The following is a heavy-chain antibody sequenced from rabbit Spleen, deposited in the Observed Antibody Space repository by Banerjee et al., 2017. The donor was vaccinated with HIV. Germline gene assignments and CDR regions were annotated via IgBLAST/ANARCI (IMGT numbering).Heavy chain of an antibody. CDR3: TRDDGSGHYIDGYFNL. CDR1: GFSFSSSYD. V-gene: IGHV1S45*01. D-gene: IGHD1-1*01. J-gene: IGHJ4*01. CDR2: IYTGSSGFT. Sequence: QEQLVESGGGLVQPEGSLTLTCTASGFSFSSSYDMCWVRRAPGKGLEWIACIYTGSSGFTYFATWAKGRFTCSKTSSTTVTLQMTRLTAADTATYFCTRDDGSGHYIDGYFNLWGQGTLVTVS.